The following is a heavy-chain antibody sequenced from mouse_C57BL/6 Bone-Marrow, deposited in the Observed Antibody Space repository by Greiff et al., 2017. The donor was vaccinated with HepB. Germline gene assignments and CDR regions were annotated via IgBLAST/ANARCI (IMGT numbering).Heavy chain of an antibody. J-gene: IGHJ1*03. V-gene: IGHV1-75*01. CDR3: AIQCLYDSGY. CDR1: GYTFTDYC. Sequence: QVQLQQPGPELVKPGASVKISCKASGYTFTDYCITWVKQRPGQGLEWIGGIFPESGSTNYNEKFKSKPTLTVDKSSSTAYMWLSSLTSEDSAVYYGAIQCLYDSGYWGTGTTVTVSS. D-gene: IGHD1-2*01. CDR2: IFPESGST.